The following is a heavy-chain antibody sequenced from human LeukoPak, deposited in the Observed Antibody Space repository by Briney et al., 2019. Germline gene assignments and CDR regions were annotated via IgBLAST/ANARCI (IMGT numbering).Heavy chain of an antibody. CDR2: INGDGSST. V-gene: IGHV3-74*01. D-gene: IGHD3-22*01. CDR3: AKNCYDSSGYYPCDY. CDR1: GFTFSSYW. J-gene: IGHJ4*02. Sequence: PGGSLRLSCAASGFTFSSYWMHWVRQAPGKGLVWVSRINGDGSSTSYADSVKGRFTVSRDNAKNTLYLQMNSLRAEDTAVYYCAKNCYDSSGYYPCDYWGQGTLVTVSS.